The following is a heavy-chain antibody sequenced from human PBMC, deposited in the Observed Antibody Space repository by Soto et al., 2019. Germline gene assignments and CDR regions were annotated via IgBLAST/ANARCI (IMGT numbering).Heavy chain of an antibody. J-gene: IGHJ6*02. CDR3: ARIKWGLNYYNGMDV. V-gene: IGHV1-2*02. CDR1: GYSFSDYF. CDR2: INPKTAAT. Sequence: ASVKVSCTPSGYSFSDYFIQLVRQAPGQGLEWVAWINPKTAATDYAKRVQGRVSLPWDTSSTTAYMELTRLRPDDTAVYYCARIKWGLNYYNGMDVWGQGTTVTVSS. D-gene: IGHD1-26*01.